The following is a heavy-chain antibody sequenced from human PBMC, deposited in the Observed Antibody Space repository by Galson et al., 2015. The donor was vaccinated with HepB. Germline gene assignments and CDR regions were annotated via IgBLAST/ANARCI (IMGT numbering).Heavy chain of an antibody. V-gene: IGHV4-4*09. CDR2: IYHSGST. D-gene: IGHD3-16*01. J-gene: IGHJ4*02. Sequence: SETLSLTCTVSGGSISSYYWSWIRQPPGKGLEWIGYIYHSGSTYYNPSLKSRITISVDTSKNQFSLKLSSVTAADTAVYYCAGGGPGHTPDFDYWGQGTLVTVSS. CDR3: AGGGPGHTPDFDY. CDR1: GGSISSYY.